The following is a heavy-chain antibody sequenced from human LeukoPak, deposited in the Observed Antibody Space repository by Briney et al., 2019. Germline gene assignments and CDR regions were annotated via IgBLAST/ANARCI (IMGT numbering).Heavy chain of an antibody. J-gene: IGHJ4*02. CDR1: GYTFTGYY. CDR3: ARDWGIAVAVDY. Sequence: ASVKVSCKASGYTFTGYYMHWVRQAPGQGLEWKGWINPNSGGTNYAQKFQGRVTMTRDTSISTAYMELSRLRSDDTAVYYCARDWGIAVAVDYWGQGTLVTVSS. V-gene: IGHV1-2*02. D-gene: IGHD6-19*01. CDR2: INPNSGGT.